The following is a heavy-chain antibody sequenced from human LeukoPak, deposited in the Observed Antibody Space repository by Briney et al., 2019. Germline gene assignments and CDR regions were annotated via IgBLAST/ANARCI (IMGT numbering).Heavy chain of an antibody. CDR1: GCTFSNYG. J-gene: IGHJ5*02. V-gene: IGHV3-33*01. D-gene: IGHD6-19*01. Sequence: GRSLRLSCAASGCTFSNYGMHWVRQAPGKGLEWVAVIWYDGSNKYYADSVKGRFTISRDNSKNTLYLQMNSLRAEDTAVYYCVRVAVAGNLNNWFDPWGQGTLVTVSS. CDR2: IWYDGSNK. CDR3: VRVAVAGNLNNWFDP.